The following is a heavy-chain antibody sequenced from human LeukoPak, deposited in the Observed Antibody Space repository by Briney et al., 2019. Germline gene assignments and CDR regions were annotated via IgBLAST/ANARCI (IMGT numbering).Heavy chain of an antibody. V-gene: IGHV4-38-2*02. J-gene: IGHJ4*02. CDR3: ASARGDY. Sequence: SETLSLTCTVSGYSISSGYYWGWIRQPPGKGLEWIGSIYHSGSTYYNPSLKSRVTISVDTSKNQFSLKLSSVTAADTAVYYCASARGDYWGQGTLVTVSS. D-gene: IGHD3-10*01. CDR1: GYSISSGYY. CDR2: IYHSGST.